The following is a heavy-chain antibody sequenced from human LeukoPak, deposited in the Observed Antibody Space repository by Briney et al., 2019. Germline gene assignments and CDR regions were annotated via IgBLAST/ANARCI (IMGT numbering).Heavy chain of an antibody. CDR3: ARVGPSDSGYDSTGLDY. V-gene: IGHV3-64*01. J-gene: IGHJ4*02. CDR2: ISANGGHS. D-gene: IGHD5-12*01. CDR1: GFTFSSYS. Sequence: PGGSLRLSCAASGFTFSSYSMHWVRQAPGKGLEYVSAISANGGHSYYANSVKGRFTISRDNSKSTLYLQMGSLRAEDMAVYYCARVGPSDSGYDSTGLDYWGQGTLVTVSS.